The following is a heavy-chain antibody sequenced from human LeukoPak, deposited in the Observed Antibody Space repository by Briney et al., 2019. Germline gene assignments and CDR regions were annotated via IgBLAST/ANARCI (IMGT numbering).Heavy chain of an antibody. V-gene: IGHV3-7*03. CDR2: INQNGNVN. CDR1: GFTFSSYW. Sequence: GGSLRLSCAASGFTFSSYWMNWARQAPGKGLEWVASINQNGNVNYYVDSVKGRFTISRDNAKNSLYLQMSNLRAEDTAVYFCARGGGLDVWGQGATVTVSS. J-gene: IGHJ6*02. D-gene: IGHD3-16*01. CDR3: ARGGGLDV.